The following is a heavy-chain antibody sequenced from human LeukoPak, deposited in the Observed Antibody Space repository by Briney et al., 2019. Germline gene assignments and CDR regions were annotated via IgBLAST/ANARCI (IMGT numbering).Heavy chain of an antibody. CDR3: ARQDGSSWYYFDY. CDR1: GYSFSSYW. J-gene: IGHJ4*02. V-gene: IGHV5-51*01. D-gene: IGHD6-13*01. CDR2: IYPGDSDT. Sequence: GESLKISCKGSGYSFSSYWIAWVRQMPGKGLEWMGIIYPGDSDTRYSPSFQGQVTISADKSTSTAYLQWSSLKASDTAMYYCARQDGSSWYYFDYWGQGTLVTVSS.